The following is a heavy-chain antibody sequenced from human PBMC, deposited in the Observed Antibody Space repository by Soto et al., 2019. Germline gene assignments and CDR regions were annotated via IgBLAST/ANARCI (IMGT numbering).Heavy chain of an antibody. V-gene: IGHV3-23*01. CDR2: ISGSGDST. D-gene: IGHD3-22*01. CDR3: AKSPGMYYYDSSGYYHYDY. J-gene: IGHJ4*02. Sequence: GGSLRLSCAASGFTFSSYAMSWVRQAPGKGLEWVSGISGSGDSTYYADSVKGRFTISRDNSKKTVYLQMNSLRAEDTAIYYCAKSPGMYYYDSSGYYHYDYWGQGTLVTVSS. CDR1: GFTFSSYA.